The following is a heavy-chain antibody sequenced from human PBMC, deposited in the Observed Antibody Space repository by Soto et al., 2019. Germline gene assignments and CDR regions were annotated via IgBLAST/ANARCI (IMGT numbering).Heavy chain of an antibody. D-gene: IGHD1-7*01. J-gene: IGHJ3*02. V-gene: IGHV6-1*01. CDR2: TYYRSKWKN. CDR3: AREGTSYNRNWKNACDS. Sequence: QVQLQQSGPGLVKPSQTLSLTCATSGDSVSSNDAAWNWIRQSPSRGLEGLGRTYYRSKWKNDYSVSAKSRISINPYKPKNPFSLQLDSLTPEDTAIYYRAREGTSYNRNWKNACDSWGQGTMVTISS. CDR1: GDSVSSNDAA.